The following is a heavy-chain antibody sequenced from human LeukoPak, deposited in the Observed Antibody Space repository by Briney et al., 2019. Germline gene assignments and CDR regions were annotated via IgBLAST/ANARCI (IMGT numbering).Heavy chain of an antibody. CDR1: GFTFNSYS. CDR3: ARDLLYCGGDCYSRSFAFDI. CDR2: ISSGSSSI. V-gene: IGHV3-48*04. D-gene: IGHD2-21*02. Sequence: PGGSLRLSCTASGFTFNSYSMNWVRQAPGKGLQWVSYISSGSSSIYYADSVRGRFTISRDNAKNSLYLQMNSLRAEDTAVYYCARDLLYCGGDCYSRSFAFDIWGQGTMVTVSS. J-gene: IGHJ3*02.